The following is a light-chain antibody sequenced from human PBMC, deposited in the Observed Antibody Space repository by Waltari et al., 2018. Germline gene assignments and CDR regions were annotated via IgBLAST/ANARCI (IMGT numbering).Light chain of an antibody. CDR2: DAS. J-gene: IGKJ1*01. CDR1: QNINMY. Sequence: DIQMTQSPSMLSASVGDRVTITCRASQNINMYLACYQQKPGKAPKFVIYDASKSEVPSKFSGSGSGTEFTLTISSLQPDDSATYYCQQYSSSSPWAFGQGTKVEIK. CDR3: QQYSSSSPWA. V-gene: IGKV1-5*01.